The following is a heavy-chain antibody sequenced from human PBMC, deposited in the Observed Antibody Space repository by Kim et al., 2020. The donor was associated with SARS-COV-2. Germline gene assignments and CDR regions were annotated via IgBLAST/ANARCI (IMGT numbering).Heavy chain of an antibody. CDR2: IYYSGST. J-gene: IGHJ3*02. V-gene: IGHV4-39*07. D-gene: IGHD3-9*01. CDR3: ARVGRYFDWFRTKYDAFDI. CDR1: GGSISSSSYY. Sequence: SETLSLTCTVSGGSISSSSYYWGWIRQPPGKGLEWIGSIYYSGSTYYNPSLKSRVTISVDTSKNQFSLKLSSVTAADTAVYYCARVGRYFDWFRTKYDAFDIWGQGTMVTVSS.